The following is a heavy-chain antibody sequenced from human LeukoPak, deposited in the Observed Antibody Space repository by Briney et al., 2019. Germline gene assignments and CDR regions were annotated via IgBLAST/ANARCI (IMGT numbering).Heavy chain of an antibody. J-gene: IGHJ4*02. Sequence: SGTLSLTCAVSGGSISSSNWWSWVRQPPGKGLEWIGEISHGGNSNYNPSLKSRVTISVDNSKNQFSLNLSSVTAADTAVYFCARDEGSSYPFDYWGQGTLVTVSS. CDR3: ARDEGSSYPFDY. CDR1: GGSISSSNW. D-gene: IGHD2-2*01. V-gene: IGHV4-4*02. CDR2: ISHGGNS.